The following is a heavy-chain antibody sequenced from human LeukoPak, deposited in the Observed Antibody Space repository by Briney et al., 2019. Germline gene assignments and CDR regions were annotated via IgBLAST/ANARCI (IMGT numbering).Heavy chain of an antibody. CDR2: IYYSGST. CDR3: ARDVVAAAGTLDY. Sequence: PSETLSLTCTVSGGSISSYYWSWIRQPPGKGLEWIGYIYYSGSTNYNPSLKSRVTMSVDTSKNQFSLRLSSVTAADTAMYYCARDVVAAAGTLDYWGQGTLVTVSS. D-gene: IGHD6-13*01. CDR1: GGSISSYY. V-gene: IGHV4-59*12. J-gene: IGHJ4*02.